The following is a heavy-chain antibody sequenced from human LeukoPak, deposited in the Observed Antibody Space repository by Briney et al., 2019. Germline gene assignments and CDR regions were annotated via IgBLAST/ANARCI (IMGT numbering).Heavy chain of an antibody. V-gene: IGHV1-46*01. CDR3: ARAFPDYYDSSGYYPYYYYYMDV. Sequence: ASVNVSCKASGYTLTSYYMHWVRQAPGQGLEWMGIINPSGGSTSYAQKFQGRVTMTRDTSTSTVYMELSSLRSEDTAVYYCARAFPDYYDSSGYYPYYYYYMDVWGKGTTVTVSS. D-gene: IGHD3-22*01. CDR2: INPSGGST. J-gene: IGHJ6*03. CDR1: GYTLTSYY.